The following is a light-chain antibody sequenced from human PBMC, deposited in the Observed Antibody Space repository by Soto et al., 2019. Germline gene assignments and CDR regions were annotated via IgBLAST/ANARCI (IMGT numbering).Light chain of an antibody. CDR1: QSVSSN. Sequence: IVMTPSPATLSVTPGERATLSCRASQSVSSNLAWYQQKLGQAPRLLIYGASTRAPGIPARFSGSGSGTEFTLVISSLQSEDIAVYYCQDYDDWPSWAFGQGTKVDIK. CDR3: QDYDDWPSWA. J-gene: IGKJ1*01. V-gene: IGKV3-15*01. CDR2: GAS.